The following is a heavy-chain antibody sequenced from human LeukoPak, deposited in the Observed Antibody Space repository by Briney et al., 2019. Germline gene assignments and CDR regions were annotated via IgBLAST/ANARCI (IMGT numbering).Heavy chain of an antibody. V-gene: IGHV1-69*04. CDR2: IIPILNIT. CDR1: RGTFSKYA. CDR3: ARDDDRAREIDY. J-gene: IGHJ4*02. Sequence: SVKVSCKASRGTFSKYAISWVRQAPGQGLEWMGRIIPILNITHYAQKFQGRVTIAADKSTRTAYMELSSLRSEDTAVYYCARDDDRAREIDYWGQGTLVTVSS. D-gene: IGHD3-22*01.